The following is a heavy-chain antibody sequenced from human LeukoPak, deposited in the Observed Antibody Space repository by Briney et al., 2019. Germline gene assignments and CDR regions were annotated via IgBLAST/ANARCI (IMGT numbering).Heavy chain of an antibody. Sequence: GGSLRLSCAASGFTVSSNYMNWVRQAPGKGLEWVAVISYDGSNKYYADSVKGRFTISRDNSKNTLYLQMNSLRAEDTAVYYCAREAGYADFDYWGQGTLVTVSS. V-gene: IGHV3-30*03. D-gene: IGHD5-18*01. CDR1: GFTVSSNY. J-gene: IGHJ4*02. CDR2: ISYDGSNK. CDR3: AREAGYADFDY.